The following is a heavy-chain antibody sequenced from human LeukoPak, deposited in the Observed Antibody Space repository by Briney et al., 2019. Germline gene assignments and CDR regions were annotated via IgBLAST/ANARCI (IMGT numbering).Heavy chain of an antibody. J-gene: IGHJ4*02. CDR2: ISSSGSTI. D-gene: IGHD3-10*01. V-gene: IGHV3-11*01. CDR3: ARDAEYYYGSGSYYAY. Sequence: GGSLRLSCAASGFTFSDYYMSWIRQAPGKGLEWVSYISSSGSTIYYADSEKGRFTISRDNAKNSLYLQMNSLRAEDTAVYYCARDAEYYYGSGSYYAYWGQGTLVTVSS. CDR1: GFTFSDYY.